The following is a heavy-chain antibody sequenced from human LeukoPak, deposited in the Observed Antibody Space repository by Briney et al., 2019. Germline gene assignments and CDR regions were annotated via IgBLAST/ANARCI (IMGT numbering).Heavy chain of an antibody. CDR1: GFTFDDYA. CDR2: ISWNSGSI. Sequence: GRSLRLSCAASGFTFDDYAMHWVRQAPGKGLEWVSGISWNSGSIGYADSVKGRFTISRDNAKNSLYLQMNSLRAEDTAVYYCAREGLETPDAFDIWGQGTMVTVSS. J-gene: IGHJ3*02. V-gene: IGHV3-9*01. CDR3: AREGLETPDAFDI. D-gene: IGHD5-24*01.